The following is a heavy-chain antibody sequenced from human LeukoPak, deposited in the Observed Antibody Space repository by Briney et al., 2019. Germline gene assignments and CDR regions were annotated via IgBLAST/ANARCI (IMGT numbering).Heavy chain of an antibody. V-gene: IGHV3-23*01. CDR1: GSTFSSYA. J-gene: IGHJ3*02. CDR3: AKLPPSIAARTGAFDI. D-gene: IGHD6-6*01. CDR2: ISGSGGST. Sequence: GGSLSLSCAASGSTFSSYALSWFRQPPGKGLEWVSAISGSGGSTYYADSVKGRFTISRDNSKNTLYLQMNSLRAEDTAVYYCAKLPPSIAARTGAFDIWGQGTMVTVSS.